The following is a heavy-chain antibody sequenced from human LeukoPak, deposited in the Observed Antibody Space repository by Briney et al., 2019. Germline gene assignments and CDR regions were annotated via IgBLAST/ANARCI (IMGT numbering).Heavy chain of an antibody. V-gene: IGHV4-34*01. D-gene: IGHD5-12*01. J-gene: IGHJ6*03. CDR2: INHSGST. Sequence: SETLSLTCAVYGGSFSGYYWSWIRQPPGKGLEWIGEINHSGSTNYNPSLKSRVTIPVDTSKNQFSLKLSSVTAADTAVYYCARGLAYYYYMDVWGKGTTVTVSS. CDR3: ARGLAYYYYMDV. CDR1: GGSFSGYY.